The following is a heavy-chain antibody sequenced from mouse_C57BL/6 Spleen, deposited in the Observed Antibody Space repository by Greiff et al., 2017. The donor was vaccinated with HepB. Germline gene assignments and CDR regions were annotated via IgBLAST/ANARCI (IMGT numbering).Heavy chain of an antibody. J-gene: IGHJ1*03. V-gene: IGHV1-69*01. CDR3: ARSTVYYYGSSYWYFDV. CDR2: IDPSDSYT. CDR1: GYTFTSYW. D-gene: IGHD1-1*01. Sequence: VQLQQPGAELVMPGASVKLSCKASGYTFTSYWMHWVKQRPGQGLEWIGEIDPSDSYTNYNQKFKGKSTLTVDKSSSTAYMQLSSLTSEDSAVYYCARSTVYYYGSSYWYFDVWGTGTTVTVSS.